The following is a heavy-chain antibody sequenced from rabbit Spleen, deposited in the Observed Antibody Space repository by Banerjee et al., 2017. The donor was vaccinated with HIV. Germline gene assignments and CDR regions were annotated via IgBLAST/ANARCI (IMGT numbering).Heavy chain of an antibody. CDR2: IYPVFGIT. J-gene: IGHJ4*01. V-gene: IGHV1S40*01. Sequence: QSLEESGGDLVKPGASLTLTCTASGFSFSSGYYMCWVRQAPGKGLEWIGDIYPVFGITNYANWMKGRFTISSDNAQNTVDLQMNSLTAADTATYFCTRNANGGWDLWGPGTLVTVS. D-gene: IGHD4-1*01. CDR3: TRNANGGWDL. CDR1: GFSFSSGYY.